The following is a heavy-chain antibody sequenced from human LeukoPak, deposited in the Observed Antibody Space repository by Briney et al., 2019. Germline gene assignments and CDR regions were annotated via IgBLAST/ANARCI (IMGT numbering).Heavy chain of an antibody. D-gene: IGHD6-13*01. CDR2: IYSGGST. CDR3: ASHSSSWYIPYYGMDV. CDR1: GFTVSSNY. V-gene: IGHV3-66*02. J-gene: IGHJ6*02. Sequence: PGGSLRLSCAASGFTVSSNYMSWVRQAPGKRLEWVSVIYSGGSTYYADSVRGRFTISRDNSKNTLYLQMNSLRAEDTAVYYCASHSSSWYIPYYGMDVWGQGTPVTASS.